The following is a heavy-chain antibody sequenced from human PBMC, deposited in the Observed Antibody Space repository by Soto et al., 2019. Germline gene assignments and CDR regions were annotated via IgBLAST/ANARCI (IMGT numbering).Heavy chain of an antibody. CDR3: ARTSMQSRGYSYGHGGMDV. CDR2: IYPGDSDT. D-gene: IGHD5-18*01. J-gene: IGHJ6*02. CDR1: GYSFTSYW. V-gene: IGHV5-51*01. Sequence: GESLKISCKGSGYSFTSYWIGWVRQMPGKGLEWMGIIYPGDSDTRYSPSFQGHATISADKSISTAYLQWSSLKASDTAMYYCARTSMQSRGYSYGHGGMDVWGQGTTVTVSS.